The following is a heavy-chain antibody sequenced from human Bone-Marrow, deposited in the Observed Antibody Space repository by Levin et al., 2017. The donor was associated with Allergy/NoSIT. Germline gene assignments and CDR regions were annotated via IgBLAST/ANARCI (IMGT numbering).Heavy chain of an antibody. CDR3: ARGSSGYYAPLAF. D-gene: IGHD6-19*01. J-gene: IGHJ4*02. Sequence: SETLSLTCTVSGGSISSYYWNWIRQPPGKGLEWIGHFFRSGGTNYNPSLASRITISLDTSKNQISLKLTSVTAADTALYYCARGSSGYYAPLAFWGQGTLVTVSS. CDR1: GGSISSYY. CDR2: FFRSGGT. V-gene: IGHV4-59*01.